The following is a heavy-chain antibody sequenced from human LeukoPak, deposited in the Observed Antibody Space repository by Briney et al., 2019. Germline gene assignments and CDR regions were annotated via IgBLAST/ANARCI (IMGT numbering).Heavy chain of an antibody. CDR1: GYSLTSYW. CDR2: IYPGDSDT. Sequence: GESLKISCKGSGYSLTSYWIGWVRQMPGKGLEWMGIIYPGDSDTRYSPSFQGQVTISADRSINTAYLQWSSLKASDTAMYYCARRSSHGGYYYIDYWGQGTLVTVSS. V-gene: IGHV5-51*01. D-gene: IGHD3-10*01. CDR3: ARRSSHGGYYYIDY. J-gene: IGHJ4*02.